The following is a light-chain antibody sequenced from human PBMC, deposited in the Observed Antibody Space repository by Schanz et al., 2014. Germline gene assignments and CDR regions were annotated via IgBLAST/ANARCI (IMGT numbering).Light chain of an antibody. CDR1: QSLLHSNGYNY. CDR3: MQALQTPRT. J-gene: IGKJ2*01. V-gene: IGKV2-28*01. CDR2: LGS. Sequence: DIVMTQTPLSLSVTPGQPASISCRSSQSLLHSNGYNYLDWYLQKPGQSPQLLIYLGSNRASGVPDRFSGSGPGTDFTLKISRVEAEDVGVYYCMQALQTPRTFGQGTKLEIK.